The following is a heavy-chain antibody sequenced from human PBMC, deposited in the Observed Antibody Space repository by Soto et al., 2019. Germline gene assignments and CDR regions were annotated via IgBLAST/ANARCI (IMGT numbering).Heavy chain of an antibody. J-gene: IGHJ5*02. D-gene: IGHD3-22*01. CDR1: GYSISIVYY. V-gene: IGHV4-38-2*01. CDR3: ARVGPGVPYYYDSSPYTAETWFAP. CDR2: IYHGGST. Sequence: SETLSLTCAVSGYSISIVYYWGWLRPPPGKGLEWIGSIYHGGSTYYNPSINSRVTLSIDMTNNHVSLILKSVTAADTSVYYCARVGPGVPYYYDSSPYTAETWFAPWGQGTLVTVSS.